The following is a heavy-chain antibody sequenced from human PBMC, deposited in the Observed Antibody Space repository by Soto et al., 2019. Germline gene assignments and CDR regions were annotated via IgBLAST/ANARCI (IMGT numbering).Heavy chain of an antibody. CDR1: GDSHY. Sequence: QAQLRESGPGLVKPSETLSLTCTFSGDSHYWVWIRQPPGKGLEWIGSVCYSGSTCSRGTTYYNPSLKSRVTDSVQTSENQLSLNLNFVTAADTAVYYCASGTSYDAPTGFYTNYYMDLWGRGTTVTVSS. V-gene: IGHV4-39*01. D-gene: IGHD3-3*01. J-gene: IGHJ6*03. CDR3: ASGTSYDAPTGFYTNYYMDL. CDR2: VCYSGST.